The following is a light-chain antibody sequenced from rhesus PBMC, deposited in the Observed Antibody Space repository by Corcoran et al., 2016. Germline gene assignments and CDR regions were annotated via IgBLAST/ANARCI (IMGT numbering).Light chain of an antibody. V-gene: IGKV1S9*01. CDR2: RTS. J-gene: IGKJ3*01. CDR3: QQGYNYPFT. Sequence: DIQMTQSPSSLSASVGDRVTIICQASQSLNNYLNWYPQKPGKSPKLLVYRTSSLQSGIPSRFSCSGSGTDFTLTISSLQPEDFATYYCQQGYNYPFTFGPGTKLDIK. CDR1: QSLNNY.